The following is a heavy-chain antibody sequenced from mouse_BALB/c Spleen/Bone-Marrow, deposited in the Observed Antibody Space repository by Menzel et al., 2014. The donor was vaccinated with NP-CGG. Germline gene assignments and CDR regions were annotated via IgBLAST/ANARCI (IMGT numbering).Heavy chain of an antibody. V-gene: IGHV14-3*02. CDR3: ASYYYGHYFDY. Sequence: VQLKESGAVLVKPGASVKLSCTASGFNIKDTYMHWVKQRPEQGLEWIGRIDPANGNTKYDPKFQGKATITADTSSNTAYLQLSSLTSEDTAVYYCASYYYGHYFDYWGQGTTLTASS. CDR2: IDPANGNT. D-gene: IGHD1-1*01. CDR1: GFNIKDTY. J-gene: IGHJ2*01.